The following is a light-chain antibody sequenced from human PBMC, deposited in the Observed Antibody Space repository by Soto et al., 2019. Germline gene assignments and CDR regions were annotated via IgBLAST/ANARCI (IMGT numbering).Light chain of an antibody. J-gene: IGKJ5*01. CDR2: DAS. V-gene: IGKV3-11*01. Sequence: EVLLTQSPSTLSVSLGDRATLSCRASQSVSSNLAWYQQKPGQAHRLLIYDASNRATGIPARFSGSGSGTEFTLTIRSLQPEDFGTYYCIQHNSYPLTFGQGTRLEIK. CDR3: IQHNSYPLT. CDR1: QSVSSN.